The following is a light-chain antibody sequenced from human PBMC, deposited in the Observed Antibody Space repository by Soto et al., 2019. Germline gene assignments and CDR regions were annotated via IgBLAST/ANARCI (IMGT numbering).Light chain of an antibody. CDR2: DAS. CDR1: QGVRNN. J-gene: IGKJ4*01. CDR3: QQRSNWLT. Sequence: EIVMSQSPVTLSVSTGESATLSCRASQGVRNNLAWYQQRPGQAPRLLIYDASNRATGIPARFSGSGSGTDFTLTISSLEPEDFAVYYCQQRSNWLTFGGGTKVDIK. V-gene: IGKV3-11*01.